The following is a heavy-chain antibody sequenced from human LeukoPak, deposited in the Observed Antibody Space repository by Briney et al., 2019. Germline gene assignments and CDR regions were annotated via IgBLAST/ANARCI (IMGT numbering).Heavy chain of an antibody. D-gene: IGHD3-22*01. CDR1: GFTFSSYA. CDR3: ARDRGRVVVTSDWFDP. Sequence: PGGSLRLSCAASGFTFSSYAMSWVRQAPGKGLEWVSAISGSGGSTYYADSVKGRFTISRDNSKNTLYLQMNSLRAEDTAVYYCARDRGRVVVTSDWFDPWGQGTLVTVSS. V-gene: IGHV3-23*01. J-gene: IGHJ5*02. CDR2: ISGSGGST.